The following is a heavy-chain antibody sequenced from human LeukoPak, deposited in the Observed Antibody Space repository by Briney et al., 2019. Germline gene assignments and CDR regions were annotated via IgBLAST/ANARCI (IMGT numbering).Heavy chain of an antibody. CDR2: INHSGST. CDR3: ARGSVDGLYYYDSRGYKTNNWFDP. V-gene: IGHV4-34*01. J-gene: IGHJ5*02. D-gene: IGHD3-22*01. Sequence: SETLSLTCAVYGGSFSGYYWSWIRQPPGKGLEWIGEINHSGSTNYNPSLKSRVTISVDTSKNQFSLKLSSVTAADTAVYYCARGSVDGLYYYDSRGYKTNNWFDPWGQGTLVTVSS. CDR1: GGSFSGYY.